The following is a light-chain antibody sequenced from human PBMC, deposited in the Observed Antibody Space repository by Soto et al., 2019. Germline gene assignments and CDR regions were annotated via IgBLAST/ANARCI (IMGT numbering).Light chain of an antibody. CDR3: ASWDDSLKGPV. V-gene: IGLV1-44*01. Sequence: QAVVTQPPSASGTPGQRVTISCSGSSSNIGSNTVNWYQQLPGTAPKLLIHTNNQRPSGVPDRFSGSKSGTSASLAISGPQSEDEADYYCASWDDSLKGPVFGGGTKLTVL. CDR1: SSNIGSNT. CDR2: TNN. J-gene: IGLJ2*01.